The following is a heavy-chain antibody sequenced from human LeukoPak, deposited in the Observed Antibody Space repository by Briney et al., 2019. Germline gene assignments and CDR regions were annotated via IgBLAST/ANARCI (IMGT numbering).Heavy chain of an antibody. CDR3: ARGGVMPSYYFDY. Sequence: GGSLRLSCAASGFPFSSYGMHWVRQAPGKGLEWVAFIPYDGSDKFYADSVKGRFTISRDNSKNTLYLQMGSLRAEDMAVYYCARGGVMPSYYFDYWGQGTLVTVSS. D-gene: IGHD3-3*01. CDR1: GFPFSSYG. CDR2: IPYDGSDK. V-gene: IGHV3-30*02. J-gene: IGHJ4*02.